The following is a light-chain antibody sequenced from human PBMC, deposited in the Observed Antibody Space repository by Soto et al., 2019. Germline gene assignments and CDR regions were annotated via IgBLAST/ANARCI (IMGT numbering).Light chain of an antibody. CDR3: SSYTSSSTLV. CDR1: SSDVGGYNY. CDR2: DVS. J-gene: IGLJ2*01. Sequence: QSALTQPASVSGSPGQAITISCTGTSSDVGGYNYVSRYQQHPGKAPKLMIYDVSNRPSGVSNRFSGYKSGNTASLTISGLQAEDEADYYCSSYTSSSTLVCGGGTKLTVL. V-gene: IGLV2-14*01.